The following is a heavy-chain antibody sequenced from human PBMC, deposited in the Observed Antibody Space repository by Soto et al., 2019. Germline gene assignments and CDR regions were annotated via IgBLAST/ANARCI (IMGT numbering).Heavy chain of an antibody. CDR3: ARAVATVPYYYDGLDV. CDR2: ISGSSSTI. D-gene: IGHD1-26*01. J-gene: IGHJ6*02. Sequence: XGSLNLSCEVSGFTCSSYRINWVRQAPGKGLEWVSYISGSSSTIYYADSVKGRFTISRDNAKNSLYLQMNSLRDEDTAVYYCARAVATVPYYYDGLDVWGQGTTVTVSS. V-gene: IGHV3-48*02. CDR1: GFTCSSYR.